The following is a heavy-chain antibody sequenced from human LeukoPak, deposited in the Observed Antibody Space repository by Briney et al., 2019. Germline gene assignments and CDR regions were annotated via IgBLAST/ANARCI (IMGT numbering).Heavy chain of an antibody. CDR1: GFTFSSYA. V-gene: IGHV3-30-3*01. D-gene: IGHD4-17*01. Sequence: GRSLRLSCAASGFTFSSYAMHWVRQAPGKGLEWVAVISYDGSNKYYADSVKGRFTISGDNSKNTLYLQMNSLRAEDTAVYYCARDGDYGAYFDLWGRGTLVTVSS. J-gene: IGHJ2*01. CDR3: ARDGDYGAYFDL. CDR2: ISYDGSNK.